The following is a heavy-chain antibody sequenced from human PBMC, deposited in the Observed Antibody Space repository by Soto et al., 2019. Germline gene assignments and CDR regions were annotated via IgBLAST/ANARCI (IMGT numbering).Heavy chain of an antibody. V-gene: IGHV4-30-4*01. D-gene: IGHD6-25*01. CDR1: GGSISSGDYY. CDR3: ARENIISGRTICPIYNY. J-gene: IGHJ4*02. CDR2: IYYSGST. Sequence: PSETLSLTCTVSGGSISSGDYYWSWIRQPPGKGLEWIGYIYYSGSTYYNPSLKSRVTISVDTSKNQFSLKLSSVTAADTAVYYCARENIISGRTICPIYNYWRQGTLLSVS.